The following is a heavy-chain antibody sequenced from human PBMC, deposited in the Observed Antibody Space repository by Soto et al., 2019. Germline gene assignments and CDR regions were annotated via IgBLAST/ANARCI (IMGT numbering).Heavy chain of an antibody. Sequence: SETLSLTCTVSGGSISSDDYYCNWIRQRPGKGLEWIGNIYYRGNTNYNPSLMSRIIMSMDMSENQFSLKLTSVTAADTAVYYCARGWDYYGMGVWGQGTTVTVS. CDR2: IYYRGNT. CDR3: ARGWDYYGMGV. V-gene: IGHV4-31*03. CDR1: GGSISSDDYY. J-gene: IGHJ6*02. D-gene: IGHD3-16*01.